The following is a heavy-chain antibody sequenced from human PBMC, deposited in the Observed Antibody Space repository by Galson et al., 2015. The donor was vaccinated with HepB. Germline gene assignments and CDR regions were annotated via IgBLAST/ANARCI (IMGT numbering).Heavy chain of an antibody. CDR2: ISYDGSNK. CDR3: ARVTVPYSSGPLDFDL. D-gene: IGHD6-19*01. CDR1: GFTFSSYA. Sequence: SLRLSCAASGFTFSSYAMHWVRQAPGKGLEWVAVISYDGSNKYYADSVKGRFTISRDNSKNTLYLQMNSLRAEDTAVYYCARVTVPYSSGPLDFDLWGRGTLVTVSS. V-gene: IGHV3-30*04. J-gene: IGHJ2*01.